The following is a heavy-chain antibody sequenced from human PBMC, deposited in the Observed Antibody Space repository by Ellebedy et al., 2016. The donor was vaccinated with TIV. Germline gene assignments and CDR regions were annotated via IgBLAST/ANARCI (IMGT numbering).Heavy chain of an antibody. D-gene: IGHD2-8*02. CDR1: GFAFDRFS. CDR2: IGRDGRAT. J-gene: IGHJ3*01. CDR3: AKETGVTKWVTFDA. V-gene: IGHV3-43*01. Sequence: PGGSLRLSCAAPGFAFDRFSMHWVRQVPGKGLEWVALIGRDGRATFYADSVKGRFTISRDNSRNSLDLEMHSLRTEDSALYYCAKETGVTKWVTFDAWGQGTTVTVAS.